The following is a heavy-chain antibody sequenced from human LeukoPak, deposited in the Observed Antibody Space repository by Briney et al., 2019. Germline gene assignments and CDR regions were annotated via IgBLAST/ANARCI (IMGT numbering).Heavy chain of an antibody. J-gene: IGHJ4*02. V-gene: IGHV4-31*03. D-gene: IGHD3-10*01. Sequence: PSETLSLTCTVSGGSISSDDYYWSWIRQHPGKGLEWIGYIYYSGSTYYNPSLKSRVTISVDTSKNLFSLKLSSVTAADTAVYYCARDYYGSGSYDYWGQGTLVTVSS. CDR2: IYYSGST. CDR1: GGSISSDDYY. CDR3: ARDYYGSGSYDY.